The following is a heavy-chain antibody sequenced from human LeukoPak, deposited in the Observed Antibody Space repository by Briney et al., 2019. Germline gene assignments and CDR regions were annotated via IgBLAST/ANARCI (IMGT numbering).Heavy chain of an antibody. CDR2: IYYSGST. J-gene: IGHJ4*02. CDR3: ARALTVWPDFDY. V-gene: IGHV4-59*01. Sequence: PSETLSLTCTVSGGSISSYYWSWIRQPPGKGLEWIGYIYYSGSTNYNPSLKSRVTISVDTSKNQFSLKLSSVTAADTAVYNCARALTVWPDFDYWGQGTLVTVSS. D-gene: IGHD1-14*01. CDR1: GGSISSYY.